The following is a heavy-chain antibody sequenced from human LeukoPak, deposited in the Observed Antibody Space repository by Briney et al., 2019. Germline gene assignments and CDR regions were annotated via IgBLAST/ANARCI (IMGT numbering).Heavy chain of an antibody. CDR2: IYYSGST. V-gene: IGHV4-59*08. CDR3: ARQTMNIAARPGWFDP. Sequence: PSETLSVTCTVSGGSISSYYWSWIRQPPGKGLEWIGYIYYSGSTNYNPSLKSRVTISVDTSKNQFSLKLSSVAAADTAVYYCARQTMNIAARPGWFDPWGQGTLVTVSS. J-gene: IGHJ5*02. CDR1: GGSISSYY. D-gene: IGHD6-6*01.